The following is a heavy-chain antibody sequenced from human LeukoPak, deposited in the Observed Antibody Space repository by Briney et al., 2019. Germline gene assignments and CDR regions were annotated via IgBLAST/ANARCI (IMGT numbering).Heavy chain of an antibody. CDR2: INPSGGST. D-gene: IGHD2-8*01. J-gene: IGHJ5*02. CDR3: ARDHSAKAEYFTNGVCYVWFDP. V-gene: IGHV1-46*03. Sequence: ASVKVSCKASGYTFTSYYMHWVRQAPGRGLEWMGIINPSGGSTSYAQKFQGRVTMTRDTSTSTVYMELSSLRSEDTAVYYCARDHSAKAEYFTNGVCYVWFDPWGQGTLVTVSS. CDR1: GYTFTSYY.